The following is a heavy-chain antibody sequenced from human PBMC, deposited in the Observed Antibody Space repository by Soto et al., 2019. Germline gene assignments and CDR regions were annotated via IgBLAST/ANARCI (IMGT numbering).Heavy chain of an antibody. V-gene: IGHV4-30-4*01. CDR2: IYHTGST. J-gene: IGHJ6*02. CDR3: ARLNGYCVSTNCHGYYGMDV. Sequence: PSETLSLTCTVSGGSMSRGDYYWSWIRQPPGKGLEWIGFIYHTGSTYYNPSLLSRVTISVDTSKNEFSLRLSSVTAADTAVYYCARLNGYCVSTNCHGYYGMDVWGQGTTVTVSS. D-gene: IGHD2-2*03. CDR1: GGSMSRGDYY.